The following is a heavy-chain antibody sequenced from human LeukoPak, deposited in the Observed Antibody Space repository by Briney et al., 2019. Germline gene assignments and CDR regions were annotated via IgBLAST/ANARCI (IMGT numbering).Heavy chain of an antibody. CDR3: ARGEVGATETLDY. J-gene: IGHJ4*02. CDR1: GYTLTSYA. CDR2: INTNTGNP. V-gene: IGHV7-4-1*02. D-gene: IGHD1-26*01. Sequence: ASVKVSCKASGYTLTSYAMNWVRQAPGQGLEWMGWINTNTGNPTYAQGLTGRFVFSLDTSVSTAYLQISSLKAEDTAVYYCARGEVGATETLDYWGQGTLVTVSS.